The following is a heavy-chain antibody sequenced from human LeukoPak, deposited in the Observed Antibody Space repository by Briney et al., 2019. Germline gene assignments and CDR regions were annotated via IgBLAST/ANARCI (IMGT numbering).Heavy chain of an antibody. J-gene: IGHJ6*02. CDR2: INHNGNVN. Sequence: GGSLRLSCAASGFTFSSYWMNWARQAPGKGLEWVASINHNGNVNYYVDSVKGRFTISRDNAKNSLYLQMSNLRAEDTAVYCWAGGGGLDVWGQGATVTVSS. CDR1: GFTFSSYW. CDR3: AGGGGLDV. D-gene: IGHD3-16*01. V-gene: IGHV3-7*03.